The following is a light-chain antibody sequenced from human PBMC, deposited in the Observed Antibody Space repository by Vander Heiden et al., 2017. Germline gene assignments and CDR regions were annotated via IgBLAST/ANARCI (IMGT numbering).Light chain of an antibody. CDR1: QSIGNN. Sequence: VMTQSPATLSVSPGARTTISCMASQSIGNNLAWYQLRPGQAPRLLMYSVSTRATGVPARFSGSESGTEFTLSISSLQSEDFAVYYCQQYDHWPPKFTFGPGTKVDIK. CDR2: SVS. CDR3: QQYDHWPPKFT. V-gene: IGKV3-15*01. J-gene: IGKJ3*01.